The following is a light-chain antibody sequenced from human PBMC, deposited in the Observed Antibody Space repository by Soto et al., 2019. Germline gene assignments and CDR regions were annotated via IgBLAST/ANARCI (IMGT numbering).Light chain of an antibody. Sequence: QSVLTQPPSASGSPGQSVTISCTGTSSDVGVYNYVSWYQQHSGKAPKLMIYEVSKRPSGVPDRFSGSKSGNTASMTVSELQAEDEADYYCSSYAGSNNLLFGGGTKLTVL. V-gene: IGLV2-8*01. CDR1: SSDVGVYNY. J-gene: IGLJ2*01. CDR2: EVS. CDR3: SSYAGSNNLL.